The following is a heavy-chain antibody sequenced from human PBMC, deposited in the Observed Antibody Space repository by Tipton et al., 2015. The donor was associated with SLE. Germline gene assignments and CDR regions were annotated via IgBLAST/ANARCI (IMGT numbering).Heavy chain of an antibody. Sequence: LRLSCAVYGGSFSGYYWSWIRQPPGKGLEWIGEINHSGSTNYNPSLKSRVTISVDTSKNQFSLKLSSVTAADTAVYYCATAGSSTSHLDVWGKGTTVTVSS. J-gene: IGHJ6*04. D-gene: IGHD2-2*01. CDR1: GGSFSGYY. V-gene: IGHV4-34*01. CDR3: ATAGSSTSHLDV. CDR2: INHSGST.